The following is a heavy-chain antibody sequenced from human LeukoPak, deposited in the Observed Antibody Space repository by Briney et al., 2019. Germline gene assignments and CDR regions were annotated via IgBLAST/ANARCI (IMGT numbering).Heavy chain of an antibody. CDR2: INPDGTVT. CDR3: ARDAGGYGMDV. V-gene: IGHV3-74*01. CDR1: GFTFNTYW. Sequence: PGGSLRLSCAASGFTFNTYWMHWVRQAPGKGLVWVPPINPDGTVTTYADSVKGRFTISRDNAKNTLYLQMNSLKAEDTAVYYCARDAGGYGMDVWGQGTTVTVSS. J-gene: IGHJ6*02. D-gene: IGHD3-16*01.